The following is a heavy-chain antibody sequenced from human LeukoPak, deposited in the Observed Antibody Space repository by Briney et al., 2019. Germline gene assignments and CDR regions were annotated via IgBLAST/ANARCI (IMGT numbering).Heavy chain of an antibody. CDR3: AKDRGMFLVGYLDY. D-gene: IGHD2-15*01. Sequence: GGSLRLSCAASGFTFSSYEMNWVRQAPGKGLEWVSYISSSGSTIYYADSVKGRFTISRDNAKNTLYLQMNSLRAEDTAVYYCAKDRGMFLVGYLDYWGQGTLVTVSS. V-gene: IGHV3-48*03. CDR1: GFTFSSYE. CDR2: ISSSGSTI. J-gene: IGHJ4*02.